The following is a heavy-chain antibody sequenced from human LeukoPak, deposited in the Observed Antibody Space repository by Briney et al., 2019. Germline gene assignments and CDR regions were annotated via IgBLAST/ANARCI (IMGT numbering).Heavy chain of an antibody. CDR2: IYYSGST. CDR1: GGSISSGGYY. CDR3: AREGHICGGDCFDY. J-gene: IGHJ4*02. V-gene: IGHV4-31*03. D-gene: IGHD2-21*01. Sequence: SQTLSLTCTVSGGSISSGGYYWSWIRQHPGKGLEWIGYIYYSGSTYYNPSPKSRVTISVDTSKNQFSLKLSSVTAADTAVYYCAREGHICGGDCFDYWGQGTLVTVSS.